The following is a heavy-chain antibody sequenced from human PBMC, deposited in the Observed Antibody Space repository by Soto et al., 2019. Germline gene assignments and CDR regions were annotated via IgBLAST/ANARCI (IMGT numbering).Heavy chain of an antibody. Sequence: QVHLVQSGAEVKKPGASVKVSCKGSGYGFTTYGITWVRQAPGQGLEWMAWISAHNGNTNYAQKLQGRVTVTRDTSTSTAYMEQRSLRSDGTAVYYCARGRYGDYWGQGALVTVSS. CDR3: ARGRYGDY. J-gene: IGHJ4*02. CDR1: GYGFTTYG. D-gene: IGHD1-1*01. CDR2: ISAHNGNT. V-gene: IGHV1-18*01.